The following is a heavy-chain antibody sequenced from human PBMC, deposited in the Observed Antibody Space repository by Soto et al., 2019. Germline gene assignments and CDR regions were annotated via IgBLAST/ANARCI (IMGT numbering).Heavy chain of an antibody. CDR2: ISAYNGNT. D-gene: IGHD3-3*01. CDR1: GYTFTSYG. Sequence: QVQLVQSGAEVKKPGASVKVSCKASGYTFTSYGISWVRQAPGQGLEWMGWISAYNGNTNYAQKLQGRVTMTTDTSKSTTYMELRSLRSDDTAVYYCARERGVWSRDGYKSCDYWGQGTLVTVSS. J-gene: IGHJ4*02. CDR3: ARERGVWSRDGYKSCDY. V-gene: IGHV1-18*01.